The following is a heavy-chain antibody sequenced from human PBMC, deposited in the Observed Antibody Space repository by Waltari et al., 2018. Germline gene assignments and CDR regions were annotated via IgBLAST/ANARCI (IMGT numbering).Heavy chain of an antibody. J-gene: IGHJ4*02. D-gene: IGHD1-7*01. CDR1: GFTFRTTW. CDR2: IKSTTDGGAT. CDR3: TTGTTVAVYHFDY. Sequence: EVQLVESGGGLVKPGGSLRLSCVVSGFTFRTTWMSWVRQAPGKGLEWVGRIKSTTDGGATDYAAPLKGRFTISSDDSKKTVYLQMSSLKTDDTAVYYCTTGTTVAVYHFDYWGQGTLVAVSS. V-gene: IGHV3-15*01.